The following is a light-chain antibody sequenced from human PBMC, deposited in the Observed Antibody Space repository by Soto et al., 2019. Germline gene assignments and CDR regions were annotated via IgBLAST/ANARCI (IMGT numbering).Light chain of an antibody. CDR3: QQYDNWPPKWT. CDR2: AAS. Sequence: EIVMTQSPATLSVSPGERATLSCRASQSVNTNLAWYQQKPGQAPRLLISAASTRATGIPARFSGSGSGTEFTLTISSLQSEDFAVYYCQQYDNWPPKWTFGQGTKVEIK. J-gene: IGKJ1*01. CDR1: QSVNTN. V-gene: IGKV3-15*01.